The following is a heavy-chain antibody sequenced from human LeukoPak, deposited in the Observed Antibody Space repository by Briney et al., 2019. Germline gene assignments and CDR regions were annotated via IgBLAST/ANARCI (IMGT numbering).Heavy chain of an antibody. CDR3: AKLRGDYVVDWFDP. J-gene: IGHJ5*02. D-gene: IGHD4-17*01. CDR1: GFTSSSYG. V-gene: IGHV3-23*01. CDR2: ISGSGGST. Sequence: GGSLRLSCAASGFTSSSYGMSWVRQAPGKGLEWVSAISGSGGSTYYADSVKGRFTISRDNSKNTLYLQMNSLRAEDTAVYYCAKLRGDYVVDWFDPWGQGTLVTVSS.